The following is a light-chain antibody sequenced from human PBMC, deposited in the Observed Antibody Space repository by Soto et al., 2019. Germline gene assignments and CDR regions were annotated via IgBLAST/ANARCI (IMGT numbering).Light chain of an antibody. CDR3: QQRSNWPIT. CDR1: QSVGSKS. Sequence: IVLPQSPGTLSLSPGERATLSCMASQSVGSKSLAWYQQKSGQAPRLVVYGASSRATGIPDRFSGSGSGTDFTLTIGTLEPEDFAVYYCQQRSNWPITFGQGTRLEIK. J-gene: IGKJ5*01. V-gene: IGKV3D-20*02. CDR2: GAS.